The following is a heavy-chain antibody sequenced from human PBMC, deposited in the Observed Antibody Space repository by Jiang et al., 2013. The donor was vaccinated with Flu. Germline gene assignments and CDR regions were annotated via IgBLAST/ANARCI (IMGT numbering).Heavy chain of an antibody. CDR1: GGTFSSYA. V-gene: IGHV1-69*01. J-gene: IGHJ6*02. CDR2: IIPIFGTA. Sequence: VQLVESGAEVKKPGSSVKVSCKASGGTFSSYAISWVRQAPGQGLEWMGGIIPIFGTANYAQKFQGRVTITADESTSTAYMELSSLRSEDTAVYYCARDRLSTAGIITMVREFILKKGVYYYYGMDVWGQGTTVTV. CDR3: ARDRLSTAGIITMVREFILKKGVYYYYGMDV. D-gene: IGHD3-10*01.